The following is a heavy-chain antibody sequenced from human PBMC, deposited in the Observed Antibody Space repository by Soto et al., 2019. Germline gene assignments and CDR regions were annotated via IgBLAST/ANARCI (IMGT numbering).Heavy chain of an antibody. CDR1: GGSISSSSYY. D-gene: IGHD1-26*01. CDR2: IYYTGTS. Sequence: SETLSLTCTVSGGSISSSSYYWRWIRQPPGKGLEWVGYIYYTGTSKYNPSLKSRVTISVDSSKNQFSLKLDSVTAADTAVYYCAKGGVGATRHADYLQHWGQGTLVTVS. J-gene: IGHJ1*01. CDR3: AKGGVGATRHADYLQH. V-gene: IGHV4-61*05.